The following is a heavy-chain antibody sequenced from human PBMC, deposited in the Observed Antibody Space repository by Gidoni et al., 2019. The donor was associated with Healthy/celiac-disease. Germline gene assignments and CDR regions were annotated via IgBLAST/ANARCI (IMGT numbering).Heavy chain of an antibody. CDR1: GFTFSSYV. V-gene: IGHV3-33*01. D-gene: IGHD3-3*01. Sequence: QVQLVESGGGVVQPGRSLRLSCAASGFTFSSYVMHWVRQAPGKGLEWVAVIWYDGSNKYYADSVKGRFTISRDNSKNTLYLQMNSLRAEDTAVYYCARDPNSLRFLEWLFGYGMDVWGQGTTVTVSS. CDR3: ARDPNSLRFLEWLFGYGMDV. CDR2: IWYDGSNK. J-gene: IGHJ6*02.